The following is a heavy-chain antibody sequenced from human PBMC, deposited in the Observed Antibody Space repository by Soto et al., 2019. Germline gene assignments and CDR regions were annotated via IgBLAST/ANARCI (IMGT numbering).Heavy chain of an antibody. Sequence: QIQLVQSGAEVKKPGASVKVSCKASGYTVRSYHITWVRQAPGQGLEWMGWISAYNGNTNYAQNLQGRVTMTTDPSTSTAYIELRSRRSDATAVYYCARELPPVDYWGQGTLFTVSS. CDR2: ISAYNGNT. V-gene: IGHV1-18*01. CDR1: GYTVRSYH. J-gene: IGHJ4*02. CDR3: ARELPPVDY.